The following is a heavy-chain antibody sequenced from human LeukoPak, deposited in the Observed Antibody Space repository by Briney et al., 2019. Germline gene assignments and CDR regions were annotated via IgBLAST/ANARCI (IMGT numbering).Heavy chain of an antibody. CDR2: ISAYNGNT. D-gene: IGHD3-22*01. V-gene: IGHV1-18*01. CDR3: ARGDYYDSSGIDGYFQR. CDR1: GYTFTSYG. J-gene: IGHJ1*01. Sequence: GASVKVSCKASGYTFTSYGISWVRQPPGQGLEWMGGISAYNGNTNYAQKLQGRVTMTTDTSTSTAYMELRSLRSDDTAVYYCARGDYYDSSGIDGYFQRWGQGTLVTVSS.